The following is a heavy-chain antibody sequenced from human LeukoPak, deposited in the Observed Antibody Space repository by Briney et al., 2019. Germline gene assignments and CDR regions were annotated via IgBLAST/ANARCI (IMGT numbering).Heavy chain of an antibody. V-gene: IGHV1-69*04. CDR2: IIPILGIA. CDR3: AREGGNWGPGAFDI. Sequence: SVKVSCKASGGTFSSYAISWVRQAPGQGLEWMGRIIPILGIANYAQKFQGRVTITADKSTSTAYMELSSLRSEDTAVYYCAREGGNWGPGAFDIWGQGTMVTVSS. D-gene: IGHD7-27*01. J-gene: IGHJ3*02. CDR1: GGTFSSYA.